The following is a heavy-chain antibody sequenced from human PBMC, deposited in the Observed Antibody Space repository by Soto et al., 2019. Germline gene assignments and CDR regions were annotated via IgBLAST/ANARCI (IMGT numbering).Heavy chain of an antibody. D-gene: IGHD6-19*01. V-gene: IGHV3-23*01. CDR3: SRRSSGWYFDH. CDR1: GFTFSSYA. CDR2: ISGSGGST. J-gene: IGHJ4*02. Sequence: EVQLLDSGGGLVQPGGSLRLSCAASGFTFSSYAISWVRQAPGTGLEWVSVISGSGGSTYYADSVKGRFTISRDKSKNTLYLQMNRLRAEDTAVYYCSRRSSGWYFDHWGQGTLVTVSS.